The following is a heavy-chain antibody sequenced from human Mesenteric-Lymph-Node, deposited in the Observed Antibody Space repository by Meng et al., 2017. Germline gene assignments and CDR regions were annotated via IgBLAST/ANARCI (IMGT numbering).Heavy chain of an antibody. CDR3: ARVKRWLQSDYYYYGMDV. CDR2: MNPNSGNT. D-gene: IGHD5-24*01. CDR1: GYTFTSYD. Sequence: ASVKVSCKASGYTFTSYDINWVRQATGQGLEWMGWMNPNSGNTGYAQKFQGRVTMTRNTSISTAYMELSSLRSEVTAVYYCARVKRWLQSDYYYYGMDVWGQGTTVTVSS. J-gene: IGHJ6*02. V-gene: IGHV1-8*01.